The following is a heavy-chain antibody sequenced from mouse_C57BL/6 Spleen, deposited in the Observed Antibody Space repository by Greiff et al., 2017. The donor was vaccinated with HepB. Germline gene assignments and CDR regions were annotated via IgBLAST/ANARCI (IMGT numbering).Heavy chain of an antibody. J-gene: IGHJ4*01. CDR2: IWRGGST. CDR3: AKERALATDAMDY. Sequence: QVQLQQSGPGLVQPSQSLSITCTVSGFSLTSYGVHWVRQSPGKGLEWLGVIWRGGSTDYNAAFMSRLSITKDNSKSQVFFKMNSLQADDTAIYYCAKERALATDAMDYWGQGTAVTVAS. D-gene: IGHD1-1*01. V-gene: IGHV2-5*01. CDR1: GFSLTSYG.